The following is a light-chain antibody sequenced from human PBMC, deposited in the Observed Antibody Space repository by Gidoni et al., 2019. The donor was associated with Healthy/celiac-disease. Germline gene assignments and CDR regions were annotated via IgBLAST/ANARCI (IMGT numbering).Light chain of an antibody. J-gene: IGKJ2*04. CDR3: RQYYSYPCS. CDR2: AAS. CDR1: QGISSY. Sequence: AIRLTQSPSSFSASTGDTVTITCRARQGISSYLAWYQQKPGKDPKRLIYAASTLQSGVPSRFSGSGSGTDFTLTISCLQSEDFATYYCRQYYSYPCSFGQGTKLEIK. V-gene: IGKV1-8*01.